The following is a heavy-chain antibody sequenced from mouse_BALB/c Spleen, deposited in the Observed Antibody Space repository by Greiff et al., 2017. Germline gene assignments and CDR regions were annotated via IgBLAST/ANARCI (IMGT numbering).Heavy chain of an antibody. V-gene: IGHV5-9-4*01. J-gene: IGHJ2*01. D-gene: IGHD2-1*01. CDR3: ARSNYGNYDYFDY. CDR1: GFTFSSYA. CDR2: ISSGGSYT. Sequence: EVKLVESGGGLVKPGGSLKLSCAASGFTFSSYAMSWVRQSPEKRLEWVAEISSGGSYTYYPDTVTGRFTISRDNAKNTLYLEMSSLRSEDTAMYYCARSNYGNYDYFDYWGQGTTLTVSS.